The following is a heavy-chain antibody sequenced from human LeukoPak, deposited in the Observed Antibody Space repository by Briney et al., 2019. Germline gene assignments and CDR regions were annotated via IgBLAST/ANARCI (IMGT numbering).Heavy chain of an antibody. D-gene: IGHD3-22*01. Sequence: PGGSLRISCTASGFTFSGYSMNWIRQAPGKGLEWVSSFGTRSTSIYHAGSVKGRFAISRDNAKNLLYLQMNSLRAEDTALYYCAREVSEGFDFWGQGTLVTVSS. CDR3: AREVSEGFDF. V-gene: IGHV3-21*01. CDR1: GFTFSGYS. J-gene: IGHJ4*02. CDR2: FGTRSTSI.